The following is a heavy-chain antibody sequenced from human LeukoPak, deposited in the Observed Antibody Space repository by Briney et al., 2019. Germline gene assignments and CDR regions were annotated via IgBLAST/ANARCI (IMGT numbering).Heavy chain of an antibody. V-gene: IGHV3-23*01. J-gene: IGHJ4*02. Sequence: GGSLRLSCAASGFTFTNYAMSWVRQAPGKGLDFVSSISNSGETTNYADSVKGRFTISRDNSKNTLYLQMNSLRAEDTAVYYCAKSGIAADTGVVDYWGQGTLVTVSS. CDR1: GFTFTNYA. CDR3: AKSGIAADTGVVDY. CDR2: ISNSGETT. D-gene: IGHD6-13*01.